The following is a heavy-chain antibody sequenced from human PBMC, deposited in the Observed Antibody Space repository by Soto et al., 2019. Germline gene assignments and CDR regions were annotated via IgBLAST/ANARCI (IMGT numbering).Heavy chain of an antibody. CDR2: IKQDGSEK. V-gene: IGHV3-7*05. CDR1: GFTFSSYW. D-gene: IGHD5-12*01. Sequence: GGSLRLSCAASGFTFSSYWMSWVRQAPGKGLEWVANIKQDGSEKYYVDSVKGRFTISRDNAKNSLYLQMNSLRAEDTAVYYCARDLKLVATILSYYGMDVWGQGTTVTVSS. CDR3: ARDLKLVATILSYYGMDV. J-gene: IGHJ6*02.